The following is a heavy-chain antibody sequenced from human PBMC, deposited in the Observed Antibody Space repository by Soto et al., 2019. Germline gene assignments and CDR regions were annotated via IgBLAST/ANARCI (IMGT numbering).Heavy chain of an antibody. D-gene: IGHD3-22*01. CDR1: GGTFSSYA. CDR3: AAALPAYYDSSGHAFDS. CDR2: IIPIFGTA. Sequence: QVQLVQSGAEVKKPGSSVKVSCKASGGTFSSYAISWVRQAPGQGLEWMGGIIPIFGTANYAQKFQGRVTITADESTSTAYMDRSSLRSEDTAVYYCAAALPAYYDSSGHAFDSWGQGTMVTVSS. J-gene: IGHJ3*02. V-gene: IGHV1-69*12.